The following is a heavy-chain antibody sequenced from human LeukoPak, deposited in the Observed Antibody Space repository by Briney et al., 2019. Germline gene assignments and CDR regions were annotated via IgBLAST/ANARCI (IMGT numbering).Heavy chain of an antibody. CDR1: GFTFSSYG. D-gene: IGHD5-18*01. J-gene: IGHJ6*03. V-gene: IGHV3-30*02. CDR3: AKVGPGYTFNYFYMDV. Sequence: PGGSLRLSCAASGFTFSSYGMHWVRQAPGKGLEWVAFIRFDGNNKYYADSVKGRLIISRDNSKNTLFLQLNSLRVEDTALYYCAKVGPGYTFNYFYMDVWGKGTTVIVSS. CDR2: IRFDGNNK.